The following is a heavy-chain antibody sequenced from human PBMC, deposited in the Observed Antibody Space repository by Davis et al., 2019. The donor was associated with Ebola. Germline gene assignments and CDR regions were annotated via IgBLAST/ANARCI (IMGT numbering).Heavy chain of an antibody. D-gene: IGHD1-14*01. CDR3: ARDITGTEGRFDY. CDR2: TNTNGDT. CDR1: GFTFSIFG. V-gene: IGHV3-21*05. J-gene: IGHJ4*03. Sequence: GESLKISCAASGFTFSIFGMNWVRQAPGKGLEWVSYTNTNGDTNYADSVKGRFTISRDNAKNSLFLEMTGLRAEDTAVYYCARDITGTEGRFDYWGQGTLISVSA.